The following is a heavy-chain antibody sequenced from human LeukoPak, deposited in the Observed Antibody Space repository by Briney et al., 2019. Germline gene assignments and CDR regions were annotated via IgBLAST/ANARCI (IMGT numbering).Heavy chain of an antibody. CDR2: INNDGSGT. J-gene: IGHJ5*02. CDR1: GFTFSSYW. D-gene: IGHD2-15*01. V-gene: IGHV3-74*01. CDR3: VRGGESTWS. Sequence: GGSLRLSCAASGFTFSSYWMHWVRQAPGKGPVWVSRINNDGSGTTYADSVKGRFTISRDDAKNTLYLQMNSLRAEDTAVYYCVRGGESTWSWGQGTLVTVSS.